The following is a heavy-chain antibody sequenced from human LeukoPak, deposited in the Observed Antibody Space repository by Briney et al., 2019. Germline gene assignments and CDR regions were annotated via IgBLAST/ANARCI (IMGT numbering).Heavy chain of an antibody. CDR1: GGSVTSGSNY. CDR3: ARHGYSGSYFDY. V-gene: IGHV4-39*01. D-gene: IGHD1-26*01. CDR2: IYYSGSA. Sequence: SETLSLICTVSGGSVTSGSNYWSWIRQPPGKGLEWIGSIYYSGSAYYNPSLKSRVTISVDTSKNQFSLNLSSVTAADTAVYYCARHGYSGSYFDYWGQGTLVTVSS. J-gene: IGHJ4*02.